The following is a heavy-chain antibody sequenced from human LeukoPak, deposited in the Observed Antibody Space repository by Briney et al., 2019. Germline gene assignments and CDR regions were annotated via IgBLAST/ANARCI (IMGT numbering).Heavy chain of an antibody. CDR1: GFTFSSYG. V-gene: IGHV3-21*01. J-gene: IGHJ4*02. D-gene: IGHD3-3*01. CDR2: ISSSSNYI. Sequence: PGRSLRLSCAASGFTFSSYGMNWVRQAPGKGLEWVSSISSSSNYIYYADSVKGRFTISRDNAKNSLYLQMNSLRAEDTAVYYCARDLTDDFWSGYHFDYWGQGTLVTVSS. CDR3: ARDLTDDFWSGYHFDY.